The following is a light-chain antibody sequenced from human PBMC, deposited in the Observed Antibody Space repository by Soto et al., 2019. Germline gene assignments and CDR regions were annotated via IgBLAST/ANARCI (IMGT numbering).Light chain of an antibody. V-gene: IGKV3-20*01. CDR3: HQHGSSSWT. CDR2: AAS. J-gene: IGKJ1*01. Sequence: LSPGDRATLSCRASESLSSSYLAWYQVKPGQAPSLLIYAASYRATDIPHRFSGSGSGTDFTLTISRLEPEDFAVYFCHQHGSSSWTFGQGTRVEI. CDR1: ESLSSSY.